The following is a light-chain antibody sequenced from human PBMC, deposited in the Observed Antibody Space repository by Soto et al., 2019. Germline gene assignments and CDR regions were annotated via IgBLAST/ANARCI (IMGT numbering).Light chain of an antibody. V-gene: IGKV1-12*01. Sequence: DIQITQSPSSVSASVGDRVTVTCRTSRNVSSWLAWYQQTPGKAPKLMIHGASTLQRGVPSRFGGSGTGTEFSLTISSLQPEDFATYFCEQGNKFPLTFGPGNKVDIK. CDR1: RNVSSW. CDR3: EQGNKFPLT. J-gene: IGKJ3*01. CDR2: GAS.